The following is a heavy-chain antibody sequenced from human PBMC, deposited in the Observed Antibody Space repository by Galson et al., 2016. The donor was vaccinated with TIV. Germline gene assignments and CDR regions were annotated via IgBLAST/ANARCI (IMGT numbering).Heavy chain of an antibody. V-gene: IGHV1-69*02. CDR1: GDTFRTYT. D-gene: IGHD2/OR15-2a*01. J-gene: IGHJ4*02. CDR3: ARVYGFDYGDS. CDR2: IIPIHGLS. Sequence: SVKVSCKASGDTFRTYTISWVRQAPGQGLEWMGSIIPIHGLSNHAQKFQGRVTITADKPTSTVSLVLSSLRSDDTAVYYCARVYGFDYGDSWGQGSPVTVSS.